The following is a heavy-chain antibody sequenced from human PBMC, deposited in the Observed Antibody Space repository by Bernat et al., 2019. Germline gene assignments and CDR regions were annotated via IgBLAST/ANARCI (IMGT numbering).Heavy chain of an antibody. CDR2: IHSGGNT. CDR3: ARVPAGYSGYDSSY. J-gene: IGHJ4*02. D-gene: IGHD5-12*01. V-gene: IGHV3-53*01. Sequence: EVQLVESGGGLIQPGGSLRLSCAASGFTVSGNYLSWVRQAPGKGLEWVSVIHSGGNTYYADSVKGRFTISRDNSKNTLYLQMNSLRAEDTAVYYCARVPAGYSGYDSSYWGQGTLVTVSS. CDR1: GFTVSGNY.